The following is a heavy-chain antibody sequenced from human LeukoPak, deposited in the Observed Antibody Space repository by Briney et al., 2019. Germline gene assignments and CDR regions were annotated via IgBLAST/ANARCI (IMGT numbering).Heavy chain of an antibody. V-gene: IGHV1-2*06. CDR2: MKPKNGGA. CDR1: GYAFTGFY. D-gene: IGHD1-14*01. CDR3: ARGGRDTGPYNWFDP. J-gene: IGHJ5*02. Sequence: ASVKVSCKTSGYAFTGFYIHWVRQAPGQGLEWMGRMKPKNGGANYSQRFQGRVTMTRDTSMNTAYMELSGLESDDTAIYYCARGGRDTGPYNWFDPWGQGTLVTVSS.